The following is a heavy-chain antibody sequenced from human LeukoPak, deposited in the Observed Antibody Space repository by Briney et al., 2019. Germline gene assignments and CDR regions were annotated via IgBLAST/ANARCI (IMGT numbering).Heavy chain of an antibody. J-gene: IGHJ4*02. CDR1: EFTFSSLW. CDR2: IKQDGSEK. CDR3: ARGSSGWTSPFDY. Sequence: PGGSLRLSCAASEFTFSSLWMSWVRQAPGKGLEWVANIKQDGSEKRYVDSVKGRFTISRDNAKNSLYLQMNSLSAEDTAVYYCARGSSGWTSPFDYWGQGTLVTVSS. V-gene: IGHV3-7*01. D-gene: IGHD6-19*01.